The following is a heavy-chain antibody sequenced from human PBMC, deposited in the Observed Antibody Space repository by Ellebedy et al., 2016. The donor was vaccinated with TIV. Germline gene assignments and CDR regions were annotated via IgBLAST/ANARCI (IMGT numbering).Heavy chain of an antibody. D-gene: IGHD3-10*02. Sequence: SETLSLXXALYGGSFSGYYWSWLRQPPGKGLEWIGEINRGGSTNCNPSLKSRVTISVDTSKNQFSLKLSSVTAADTAVYYCARGLGSGSYYHNWGQGTLVTVSS. CDR1: GGSFSGYY. V-gene: IGHV4-34*01. CDR2: INRGGST. J-gene: IGHJ4*02. CDR3: ARGLGSGSYYHN.